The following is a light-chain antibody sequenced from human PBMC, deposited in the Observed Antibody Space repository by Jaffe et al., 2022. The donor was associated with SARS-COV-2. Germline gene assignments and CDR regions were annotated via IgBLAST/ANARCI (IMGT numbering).Light chain of an antibody. V-gene: IGLV1-44*01. CDR3: AAWDGSLNGGV. CDR1: SSNIGSNT. Sequence: QSVLTQPPSASGTPGLRVTISCSGSSSNIGSNTANWYQQLPGTAPKLLIYNDDQRPSGVPDRFSGSKSGTLASLAISGLQSEDEADYYCAAWDGSLNGGVFGTGTKVTVL. CDR2: NDD. J-gene: IGLJ1*01.